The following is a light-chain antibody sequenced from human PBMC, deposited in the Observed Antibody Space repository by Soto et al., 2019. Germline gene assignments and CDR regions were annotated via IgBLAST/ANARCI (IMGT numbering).Light chain of an antibody. CDR1: QSVSTY. CDR2: DAS. J-gene: IGKJ5*01. CDR3: QQRRNWPIT. Sequence: EIVLTQSPATLSLSPGERATLSCRASQSVSTYLAWYQQKPGQAPRLLIYDASNRATGIQARFSGSGSGTDFTLTTSSQEPEDFAVYYCQQRRNWPITFGQGTRLEIK. V-gene: IGKV3-11*01.